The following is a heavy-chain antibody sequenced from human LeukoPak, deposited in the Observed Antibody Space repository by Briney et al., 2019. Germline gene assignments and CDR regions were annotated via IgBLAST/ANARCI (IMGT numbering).Heavy chain of an antibody. D-gene: IGHD6-6*01. J-gene: IGHJ4*02. CDR2: IYTSGST. CDR3: ARGIGGRAFDY. CDR1: GGSISNYF. V-gene: IGHV4-4*07. Sequence: SETLSLTCSVSGGSISNYFWSWIRQPDGEGLEWVGRIYTSGSTNYNPSLKSRVTMSVDTSKNQFSLKLSSVTAADTAVYYCARGIGGRAFDYRGQGTLVTVSS.